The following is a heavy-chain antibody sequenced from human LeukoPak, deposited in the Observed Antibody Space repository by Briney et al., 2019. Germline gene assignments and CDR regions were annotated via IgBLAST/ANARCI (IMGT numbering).Heavy chain of an antibody. CDR2: ISGSGGST. Sequence: GGSLRLSCAPSGFTFSIYAMSWVRQAPGKGREWVSAISGSGGSTYYTDSGKGRLTIARHNSKNPLYLQMNSLRAEDPAVYSCAKEGHVLRFLQWLFQGAFDIWGQGTMVTVSS. J-gene: IGHJ3*02. CDR1: GFTFSIYA. CDR3: AKEGHVLRFLQWLFQGAFDI. V-gene: IGHV3-23*01. D-gene: IGHD3-3*01.